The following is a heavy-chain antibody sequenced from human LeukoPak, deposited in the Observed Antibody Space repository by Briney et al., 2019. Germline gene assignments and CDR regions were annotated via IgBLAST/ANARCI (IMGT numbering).Heavy chain of an antibody. Sequence: ASVKVSCKASGYTFTSYDINWVRQATGQGLEWMGWMNPNSGNTGYAQKFQCRVTITRNTSISTAYMELSSLRSEDTAVYYCARNRMKTWFDPWGEGTLVTVSS. V-gene: IGHV1-8*03. J-gene: IGHJ5*02. CDR1: GYTFTSYD. CDR3: ARNRMKTWFDP. D-gene: IGHD2-8*01. CDR2: MNPNSGNT.